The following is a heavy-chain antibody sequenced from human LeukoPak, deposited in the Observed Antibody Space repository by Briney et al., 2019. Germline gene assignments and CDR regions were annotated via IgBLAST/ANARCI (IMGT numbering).Heavy chain of an antibody. V-gene: IGHV1-2*02. Sequence: ASVKVPCKAFEYTFTSYLWHWVRQALGQGLEWVGWITPSGGTNYPQKFQGRVAITRDTSITTAYMDLSRLTSDDTAVYYCARDRYGDGFAHFDYWGQGALVTVSS. CDR2: ITPSGGT. CDR1: EYTFTSYL. J-gene: IGHJ4*02. CDR3: ARDRYGDGFAHFDY. D-gene: IGHD5-24*01.